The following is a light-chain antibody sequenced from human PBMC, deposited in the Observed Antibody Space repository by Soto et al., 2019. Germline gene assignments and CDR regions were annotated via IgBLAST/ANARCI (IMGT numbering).Light chain of an antibody. J-gene: IGKJ1*01. CDR2: MVS. Sequence: DIQMTQSPSTLSAPVGDRVTITCRASQTLSDYLAWYQQKPGKALKFLIYMVSTLESGVPSRFSGAGSGTEFRLTISSLQPDDFATYYCQQYKSYPWTFGQGTKVEIK. CDR1: QTLSDY. V-gene: IGKV1-5*03. CDR3: QQYKSYPWT.